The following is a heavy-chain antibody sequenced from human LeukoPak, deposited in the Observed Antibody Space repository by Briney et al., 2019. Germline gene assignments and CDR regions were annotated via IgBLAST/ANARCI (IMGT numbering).Heavy chain of an antibody. CDR2: ISSDGKNT. Sequence: GGSLRLSWAASGFTFSSYAMSWGSHAAGKVRGWVVVISSDGKNTNYADSVTGRFTISRDNSKNTMYLQMNSLRTEDTAVDYCARDGSSISYEQVNLDYWGQGTLVTVSS. CDR1: GFTFSSYA. D-gene: IGHD6-13*01. J-gene: IGHJ4*02. CDR3: ARDGSSISYEQVNLDY. V-gene: IGHV3-30*04.